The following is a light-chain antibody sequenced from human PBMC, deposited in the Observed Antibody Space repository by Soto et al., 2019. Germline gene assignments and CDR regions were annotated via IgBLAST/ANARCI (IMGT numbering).Light chain of an antibody. CDR1: QTVSSSY. CDR3: QQYGTSPWT. J-gene: IGKJ1*01. Sequence: EIVLTQSPGTLSLSPGERGTLSCRASQTVSSSYLAWYQQKPGQAPRLLIYGASSRATGTPVRFSGSGSGTDFTLTISRLEPEDVAVYYCQQYGTSPWTFGQGTKVEIK. V-gene: IGKV3-20*01. CDR2: GAS.